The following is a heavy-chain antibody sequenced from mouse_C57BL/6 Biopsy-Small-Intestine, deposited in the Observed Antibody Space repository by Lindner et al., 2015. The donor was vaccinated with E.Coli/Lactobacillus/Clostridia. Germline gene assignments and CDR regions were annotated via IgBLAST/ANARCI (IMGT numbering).Heavy chain of an antibody. CDR2: IYPGDGDT. V-gene: IGHV1-82*01. J-gene: IGHJ4*01. CDR3: ARELIYGMDY. Sequence: VQLQESGPELVKPGASVNISCKASGYAFSNSWMNWVKQRPGKGLEWIGRIYPGDGDTHYNGKFKNKATLTADKSSSTACMELSSLTSEDSAVYYCARELIYGMDYWGQGTSVTVSS. CDR1: GYAFSNSW.